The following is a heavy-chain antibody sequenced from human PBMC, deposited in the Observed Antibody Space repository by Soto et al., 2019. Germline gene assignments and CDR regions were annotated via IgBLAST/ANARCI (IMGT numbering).Heavy chain of an antibody. CDR2: INHSGST. CDR3: ARARRIDIVVVPAARNWFDP. D-gene: IGHD2-2*01. J-gene: IGHJ5*02. V-gene: IGHV4-34*01. Sequence: QVQLQQWGAGLLKPSETLSLTCAVYGGSFSGYYWSWIRQPPGKGLEWIGEINHSGSTNYNPSLKSRVAISVDTSNIQFSLKLSSVTAADTAVYYCARARRIDIVVVPAARNWFDPWGQGTLVTVSS. CDR1: GGSFSGYY.